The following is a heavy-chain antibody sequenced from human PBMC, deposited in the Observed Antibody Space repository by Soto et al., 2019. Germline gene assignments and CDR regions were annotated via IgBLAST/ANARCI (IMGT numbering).Heavy chain of an antibody. D-gene: IGHD6-6*01. CDR1: GFTVSSNY. Sequence: EVQLVESGGGLIQPGGSLRLSCAASGFTVSSNYMSWVRQAPGKGLEWVSVIYSGGSTYYADSVKGRFTISRDNSKNTLYLQMNSLRAEDTAVYYCERVVGHSSSSRYFDYWGQGTLVTVSS. CDR2: IYSGGST. CDR3: ERVVGHSSSSRYFDY. J-gene: IGHJ4*02. V-gene: IGHV3-53*01.